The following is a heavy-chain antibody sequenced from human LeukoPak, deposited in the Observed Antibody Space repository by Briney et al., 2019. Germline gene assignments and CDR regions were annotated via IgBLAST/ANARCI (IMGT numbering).Heavy chain of an antibody. CDR2: IIPIFGTA. V-gene: IGHV1-69*01. D-gene: IGHD3-10*01. CDR1: GGTFSSYA. J-gene: IGHJ5*02. Sequence: ASVKVSCKASGGTFSSYAISWVRQAPGQGLEWMGGIIPIFGTANYAQKFQGRVTITADESTSTAYMELSSLRSEDTAVYYCARAAGSGSYYNFYWFGPWGQGTLVTVSS. CDR3: ARAAGSGSYYNFYWFGP.